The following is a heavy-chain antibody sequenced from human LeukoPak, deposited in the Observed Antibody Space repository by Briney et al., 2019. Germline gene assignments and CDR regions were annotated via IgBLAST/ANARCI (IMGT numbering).Heavy chain of an antibody. D-gene: IGHD5-24*01. Sequence: PGGSLRLSCAASGFTFSSYGMHWVRQAPGKGLEWVAFIRYDGSNKYYADSVKGRFTISRDNAKNSLYLQMNSLRDEDTAVYYCAKRGVEMATIYYMDVWGKGTAVT. V-gene: IGHV3-30*02. CDR3: AKRGVEMATIYYMDV. J-gene: IGHJ6*03. CDR1: GFTFSSYG. CDR2: IRYDGSNK.